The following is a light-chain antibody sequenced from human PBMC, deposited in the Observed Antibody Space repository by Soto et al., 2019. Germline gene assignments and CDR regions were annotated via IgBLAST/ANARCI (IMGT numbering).Light chain of an antibody. Sequence: QSALTQPASVSGSPGQSITISCTGTSSDIGGYNFVSWYQHHPGKAPKLIIYEVSNRPSGVSNRFSGSKSGNTASLTISGLQAEDEADYYCSSYTTSSPFLFGTGTKVTVL. CDR1: SSDIGGYNF. CDR3: SSYTTSSPFL. V-gene: IGLV2-14*01. J-gene: IGLJ1*01. CDR2: EVS.